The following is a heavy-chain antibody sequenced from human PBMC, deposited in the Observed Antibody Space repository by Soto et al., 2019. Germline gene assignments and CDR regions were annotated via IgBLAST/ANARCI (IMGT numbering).Heavy chain of an antibody. Sequence: EVQLVESGGGLVQPGGSLKISCAASEFTFSDSGMHWVRQASGKGLEWVGRIRTKANSYATDYAASVKGRFTISRDDSKNTTYLQMNSLKTEDTAVYYCTRNGDYVWGMDVWGQGTTVTVSS. CDR3: TRNGDYVWGMDV. D-gene: IGHD4-17*01. J-gene: IGHJ6*02. V-gene: IGHV3-73*02. CDR1: EFTFSDSG. CDR2: IRTKANSYAT.